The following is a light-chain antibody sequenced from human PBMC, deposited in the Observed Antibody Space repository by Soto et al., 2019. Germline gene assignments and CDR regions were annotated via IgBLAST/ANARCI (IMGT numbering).Light chain of an antibody. CDR3: QHHNSYSQT. CDR1: QSIRHY. CDR2: GAS. Sequence: DIQMTQSPPTLSASVGDRVTITCRASQSIRHYLAWYQQMPGKAPKLLIYGASTLQSGVPSRFSGSGSGTEFTLTISSLHPDDFGTYFCQHHNSYSQTFGHGTKVDIK. V-gene: IGKV1-5*01. J-gene: IGKJ1*01.